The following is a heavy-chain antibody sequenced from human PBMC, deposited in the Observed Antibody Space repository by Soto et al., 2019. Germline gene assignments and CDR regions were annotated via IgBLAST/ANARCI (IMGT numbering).Heavy chain of an antibody. J-gene: IGHJ4*02. CDR2: IWYDGSNK. V-gene: IGHV3-33*06. CDR1: GFTFSSYG. CDR3: AKDWIGYCSSTSCHIWYY. Sequence: GSLRLSCAASGFTFSSYGMHWVRQAPGKGLEWVAVIWYDGSNKYYADSVKGRFTISRDNSKNTLYLQMNSLRAEDTAVYYCAKDWIGYCSSTSCHIWYYWGQGTLVTVSS. D-gene: IGHD2-2*02.